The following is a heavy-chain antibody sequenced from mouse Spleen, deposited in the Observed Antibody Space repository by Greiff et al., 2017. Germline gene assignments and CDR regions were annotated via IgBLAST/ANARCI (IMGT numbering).Heavy chain of an antibody. Sequence: EVKLMESGGGLVKLGGSLKLSCAASGFTFSSYAMSWVRQTPEKRLEWVATISSGGGNTYYPDSVKGRFTISRDNAKNTLYLQMSSLKSEDTAMYYCARQGGGYFDYWGQGTTLTVSS. J-gene: IGHJ2*01. CDR2: ISSGGGNT. CDR3: ARQGGGYFDY. CDR1: GFTFSSYA. V-gene: IGHV5-9*04.